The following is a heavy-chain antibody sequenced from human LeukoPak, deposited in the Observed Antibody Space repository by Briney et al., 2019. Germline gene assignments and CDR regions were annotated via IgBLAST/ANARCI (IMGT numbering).Heavy chain of an antibody. Sequence: SETLSLTCAVYGGSFSGYYWSWIRQPPGKGLEWIGSIYHSGSTYYNLSLKSRVTISVDTSKNQFSLKLSSVTAADTAVYYCARESRFGRTFDYWGQGTLVTVSS. CDR2: IYHSGST. CDR3: ARESRFGRTFDY. CDR1: GGSFSGYY. V-gene: IGHV4-34*01. D-gene: IGHD3-10*01. J-gene: IGHJ4*02.